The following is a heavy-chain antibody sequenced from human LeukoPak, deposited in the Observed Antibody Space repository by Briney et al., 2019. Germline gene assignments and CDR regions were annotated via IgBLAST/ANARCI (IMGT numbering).Heavy chain of an antibody. CDR2: IYHSGST. CDR1: GYSISSGYY. CDR3: ARYGYTLGL. V-gene: IGHV4-38-2*02. Sequence: SETLSLTCTVSGYSISSGYYWGWIRQPPGKGLEYIGSIYHSGSTYYNPSLKSRVTISVDTSKNQFSLKLSSVTAADTAVYYCARYGYTLGLWGQGTLVTVSS. D-gene: IGHD5-12*01. J-gene: IGHJ4*02.